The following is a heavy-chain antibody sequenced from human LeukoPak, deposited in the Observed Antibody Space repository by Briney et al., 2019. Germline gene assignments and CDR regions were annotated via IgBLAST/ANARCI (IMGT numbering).Heavy chain of an antibody. CDR1: GGSISSGDYY. CDR3: ARGPAKVFGVVIAWFDP. CDR2: IYDSGRT. V-gene: IGHV4-30-4*08. J-gene: IGHJ5*02. D-gene: IGHD3-3*01. Sequence: SETLSLTCTVSGGSISSGDYYWSWIRQPPGKGLEWIGYIYDSGRTYYNPSLKSRVTISVDTSKNQFSLKLSSVTAADTAVYYCARGPAKVFGVVIAWFDPWGQGTLVTVSS.